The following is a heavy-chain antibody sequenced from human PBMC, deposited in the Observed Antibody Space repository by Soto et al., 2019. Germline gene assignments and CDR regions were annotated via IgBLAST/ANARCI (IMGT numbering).Heavy chain of an antibody. D-gene: IGHD1-1*01. Sequence: QVQLQEPGPGLVKPSQTLSLSCNVYGVSVSSGDYYWSWIRQHAGGGLEWIGYIDRSGSTYYRPSLRGRVIMSVDTSTNQISLRLLSVTAADTAMYYCARDSGGNSENYYGLDVWGHGTTVTVSS. CDR1: GVSVSSGDYY. J-gene: IGHJ6*02. V-gene: IGHV4-31*03. CDR2: IDRSGST. CDR3: ARDSGGNSENYYGLDV.